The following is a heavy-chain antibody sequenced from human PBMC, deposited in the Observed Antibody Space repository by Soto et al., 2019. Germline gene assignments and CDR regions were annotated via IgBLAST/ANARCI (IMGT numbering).Heavy chain of an antibody. CDR1: GFTFTSYY. D-gene: IGHD6-19*01. CDR2: ITPAPAST. J-gene: IGHJ4*02. Sequence: QVQLVQSGAEVKKSGAAVKISCKTSGFTFTSYYLHLVRQAPGQGLECMGLITPAPASTNYAEKSQGRFTMTRDISSNRFFMQLPRLRSANPGLCSSARGGWTGYRSEGGFDLWGQGPQITVSS. V-gene: IGHV1-46*01. CDR3: ARGGWTGYRSEGGFDL.